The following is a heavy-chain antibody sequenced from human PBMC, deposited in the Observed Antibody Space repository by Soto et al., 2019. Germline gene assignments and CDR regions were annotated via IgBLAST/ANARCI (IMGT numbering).Heavy chain of an antibody. Sequence: GGSLRLSCEASEFPFSLYSLPWVRQAPGKGLEWIAFICNGDNNIFYADSERGRFTIFRDTAKNSMYLQMNSLTAQHTAAYYYAIEDGYCNGGPCYRGAFSSWGQGTRVTVSS. J-gene: IGHJ3*02. CDR3: AIEDGYCNGGPCYRGAFSS. V-gene: IGHV3-21*01. CDR2: ICNGDNNI. CDR1: EFPFSLYS. D-gene: IGHD2-15*01.